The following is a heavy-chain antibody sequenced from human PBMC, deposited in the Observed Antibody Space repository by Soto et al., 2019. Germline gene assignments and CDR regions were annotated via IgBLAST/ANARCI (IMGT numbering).Heavy chain of an antibody. CDR1: GFTFSNYG. V-gene: IGHV3-30*18. CDR2: ISYDGTYN. Sequence: QVQLVESGGGVVQPGRSLRLSCAASGFTFSNYGMHWVRQAPGKGLEWVAVISYDGTYNYYADSLKGRFTISRDYSKNTLYLQVNSLRAEDTAVYYCAKDREPHVQGYDSDGYYEDWGQGTLVTVSS. D-gene: IGHD3-22*01. J-gene: IGHJ4*02. CDR3: AKDREPHVQGYDSDGYYED.